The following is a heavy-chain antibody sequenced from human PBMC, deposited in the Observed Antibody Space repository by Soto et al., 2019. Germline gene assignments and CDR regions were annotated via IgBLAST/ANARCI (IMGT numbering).Heavy chain of an antibody. Sequence: GGSLRLSCAASGFTFSSYAMHWVRQAPGKGLEWVAVISYDGSNKYYADSVKGRFTISRDNSKNTLYLQMNSLRAEDTAVYYCAGQTDTVTYNWFDPWGQGTLVTSPQ. CDR2: ISYDGSNK. V-gene: IGHV3-30-3*01. CDR3: AGQTDTVTYNWFDP. D-gene: IGHD4-4*01. J-gene: IGHJ5*02. CDR1: GFTFSSYA.